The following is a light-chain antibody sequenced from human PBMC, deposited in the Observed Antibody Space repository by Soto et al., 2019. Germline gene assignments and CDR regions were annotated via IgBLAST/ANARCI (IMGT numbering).Light chain of an antibody. J-gene: IGKJ1*01. CDR1: XXXSSSY. CDR3: QHYISSQWTFGQWT. Sequence: ESVLVHSPGTRSGSSGQVXXXSXXXSXXXSSSYLAWYQQKPGQAPRLLIYGASNRATGIPDRFSGSGSGTDFTLTINRLEPEDSAIYFCQHYISSQWTFGQWTFGQGTKVDIK. V-gene: IGKV3-20*01. CDR2: GAS.